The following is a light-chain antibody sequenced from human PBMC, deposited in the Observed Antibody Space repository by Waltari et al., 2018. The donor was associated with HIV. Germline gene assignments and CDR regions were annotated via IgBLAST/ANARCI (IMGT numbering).Light chain of an antibody. CDR3: SSYTPSHSLV. CDR2: GVS. J-gene: IGLJ3*02. V-gene: IGLV2-14*03. Sequence: HSALTQPASVSGSPGQSITISCSRTVTDLDIYKFVSFYRQYPGLAPQPVLYGVSSRPSGVSLRFSGSKSGDTASLTISGLEAEDEADYYCSSYTPSHSLVFGGGTKLTVL. CDR1: VTDLDIYKF.